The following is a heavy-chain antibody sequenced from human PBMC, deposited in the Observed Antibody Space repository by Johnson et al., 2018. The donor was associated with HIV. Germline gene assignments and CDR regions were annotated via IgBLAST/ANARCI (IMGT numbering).Heavy chain of an antibody. Sequence: VLLVESGGGLVQPGRSLRLSCAASGFTFSSYGMHWVRQAPGQGLEWVSYITSSGSTLYYADSVKGRFTISRDNSKNTLYLQMNSLRAEDTAVYYCARSRDYGPARSAFDIWGQGTMVTVSS. D-gene: IGHD4-17*01. CDR1: GFTFSSYG. CDR3: ARSRDYGPARSAFDI. CDR2: ITSSGSTL. V-gene: IGHV3-48*01. J-gene: IGHJ3*02.